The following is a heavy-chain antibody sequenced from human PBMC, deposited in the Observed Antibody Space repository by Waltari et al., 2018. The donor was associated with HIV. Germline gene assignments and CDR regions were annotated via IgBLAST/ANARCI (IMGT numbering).Heavy chain of an antibody. V-gene: IGHV3-30*16. CDR2: IAYDGSNK. Sequence: QVQLVESGGGVVQPGRSLRLSFAASGLTFNTYAMYWVRQAPGKGLECVAVIAYDGSNKYYADSVKGRFTISRDNSKNTLYLQMNSLRAEDTAVYYCARDSSGYYYVGYGMDVWGQGTTVTVSS. CDR3: ARDSSGYYYVGYGMDV. CDR1: GLTFNTYA. J-gene: IGHJ6*02. D-gene: IGHD3-22*01.